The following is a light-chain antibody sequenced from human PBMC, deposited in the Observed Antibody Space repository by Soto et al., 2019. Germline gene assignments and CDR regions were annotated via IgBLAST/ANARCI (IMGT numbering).Light chain of an antibody. CDR2: GAS. V-gene: IGKV3-15*01. CDR3: QQAGT. J-gene: IGKJ3*01. CDR1: QSVSSN. Sequence: EIVMTQSPATLSVSPGERATLSCRASQSVSSNLAWYQQKPGQAPRLLIYGASTRATGIPARFSGSGSGIEFTLTISSLHSEDFAVYYCQQAGTFGPGTKVDIK.